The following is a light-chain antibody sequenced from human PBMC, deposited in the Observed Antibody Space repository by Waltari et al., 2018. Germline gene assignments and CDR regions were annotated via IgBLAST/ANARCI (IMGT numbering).Light chain of an antibody. CDR3: QQYYTSPRT. Sequence: DIVMTQSPDSLAVSLGERATINRKSSQSVLYSSNNRNYLGWYQHKPGQPPKLLIYWASTRESGVPDRFSGSGSGTDFTLTISSLQAEDVAVYYCQQYYTSPRTFGQGTKVEIK. CDR2: WAS. J-gene: IGKJ1*01. V-gene: IGKV4-1*01. CDR1: QSVLYSSNNRNY.